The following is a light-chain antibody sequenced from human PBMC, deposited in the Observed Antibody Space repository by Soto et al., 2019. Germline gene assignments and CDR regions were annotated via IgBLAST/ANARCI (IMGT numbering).Light chain of an antibody. J-gene: IGKJ5*01. CDR2: GAS. CDR3: QQSGSSST. Sequence: EIVLTQSPATLSLSPGERATLSCRASQSFSSTYLAWYQQKPGQAPRLLIYGASIRATGIPDRFSGSGSGTDFALTISRLEPEDFAVYYCQQSGSSSTFGLGTRLEIK. V-gene: IGKV3-20*01. CDR1: QSFSSTY.